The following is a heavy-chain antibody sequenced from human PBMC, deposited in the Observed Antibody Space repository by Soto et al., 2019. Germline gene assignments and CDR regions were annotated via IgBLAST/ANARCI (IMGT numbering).Heavy chain of an antibody. CDR1: GYTFTSYY. J-gene: IGHJ6*02. CDR2: INPSGGSA. V-gene: IGHV1-46*01. D-gene: IGHD2-2*01. Sequence: ASVKVSCKASGYTFTSYYMHWVRQAPGQGLEWMGIINPSGGSASYAQKFQGRVTMTRDTSTSTVYMELSSLRSEDTAAYYCARGYCSSTSCSYTSYYYYGMDVWGQGTTVTVSS. CDR3: ARGYCSSTSCSYTSYYYYGMDV.